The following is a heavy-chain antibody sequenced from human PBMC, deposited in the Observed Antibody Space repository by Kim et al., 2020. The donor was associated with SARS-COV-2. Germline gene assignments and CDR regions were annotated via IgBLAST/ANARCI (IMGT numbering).Heavy chain of an antibody. CDR1: GFTVTNTY. J-gene: IGHJ1*01. CDR3: ARDPGTNMRGFQF. D-gene: IGHD2-8*01. V-gene: IGHV3-53*01. Sequence: GGSLRLSCAASGFTVTNTYMNWIRQAPGKGLEWVSVLFGPGGIHYADSVRGRFTISSDSSKNTLYLHMNSLRVEDTAVYYCARDPGTNMRGFQFWGQGTL. CDR2: LFGPGGI.